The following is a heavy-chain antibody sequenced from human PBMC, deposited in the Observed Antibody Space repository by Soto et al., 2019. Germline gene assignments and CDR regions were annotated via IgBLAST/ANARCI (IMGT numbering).Heavy chain of an antibody. V-gene: IGHV1-8*01. Sequence: ASVKVSCKASGYTFTSYDINWVRQATGQGLEWMGWMNPNSGNTGYAQKFQGRVTMTRNTSISTAYMELSSLRSEDTAVYYCARGPDYGDYANYYYYYYGRDVWGQGTRVTVSS. CDR1: GYTFTSYD. CDR3: ARGPDYGDYANYYYYYYGRDV. CDR2: MNPNSGNT. D-gene: IGHD4-17*01. J-gene: IGHJ6*02.